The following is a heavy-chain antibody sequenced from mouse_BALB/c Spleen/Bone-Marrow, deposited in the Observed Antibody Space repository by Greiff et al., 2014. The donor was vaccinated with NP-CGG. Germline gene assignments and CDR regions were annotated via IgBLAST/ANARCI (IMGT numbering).Heavy chain of an antibody. CDR3: AITTVVNAMDY. CDR1: GYSITSGYT. V-gene: IGHV3-1*02. J-gene: IGHJ4*01. Sequence: VQLKESGPDLVKPSQSLSLTCTVTGYSITSGYTWHWIRQFPGNTLGWMSYIHYSGTTNYNPSLKSRISITRDTSKNQFFLQLNSVTTEDTATYYCAITTVVNAMDYWGQGTSVTVSS. CDR2: IHYSGTT. D-gene: IGHD1-1*01.